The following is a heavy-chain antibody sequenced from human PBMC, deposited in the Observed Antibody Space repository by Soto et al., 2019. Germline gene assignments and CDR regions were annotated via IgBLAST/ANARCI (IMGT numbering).Heavy chain of an antibody. CDR3: ARDRRRVTYSSGWNYYYYGMDV. V-gene: IGHV3-30-3*01. CDR2: ISYDGSNK. CDR1: GFTFSSYA. D-gene: IGHD6-19*01. J-gene: IGHJ6*02. Sequence: PGGSLRLSCAASGFTFSSYAMHWVRQAPGKGLEWVAVISYDGSNKYYADSVKGRFTISRDNSKNTLYLQMNSLRAEDTAVYYCARDRRRVTYSSGWNYYYYGMDVWGQGTTVTVSS.